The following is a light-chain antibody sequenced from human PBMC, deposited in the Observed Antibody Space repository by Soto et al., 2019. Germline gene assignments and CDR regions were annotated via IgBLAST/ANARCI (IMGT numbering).Light chain of an antibody. CDR1: QSVSSSY. CDR2: GAS. V-gene: IGKV3-20*01. CDR3: QQYGSSPCT. Sequence: EIVLTQSPGTLSLSPGERATLSCRASQSVSSSYLAWYQQKPGQSPRLLISGASSRATGIPDRFSGSGSGTDFTLTISRLEPEDVAVYYCQQYGSSPCTFGQGTKVEIK. J-gene: IGKJ1*01.